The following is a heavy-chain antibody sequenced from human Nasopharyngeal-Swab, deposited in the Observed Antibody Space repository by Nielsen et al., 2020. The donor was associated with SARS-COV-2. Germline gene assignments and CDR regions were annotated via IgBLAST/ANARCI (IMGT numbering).Heavy chain of an antibody. D-gene: IGHD3-3*01. CDR3: ARGPDRNYDFWSGYYTPSSYYYYYMDV. Sequence: RQAPGKGLEWIGSIYYSGSTYYNPSLKSRVTISVDTSKNQFSLKLSSVTAADTAVYHCARGPDRNYDFWSGYYTPSSYYYYYMDVWGKGTTVTVSS. V-gene: IGHV4-39*07. CDR2: IYYSGST. J-gene: IGHJ6*03.